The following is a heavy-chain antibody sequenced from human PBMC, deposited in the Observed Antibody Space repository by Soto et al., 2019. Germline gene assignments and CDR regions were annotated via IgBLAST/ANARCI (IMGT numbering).Heavy chain of an antibody. Sequence: EVQLVESGGGLVKPGGSLRLSCAASGFTFSSYSMNWVRQAPGKGLEWVSSISSSSSYIYYADSVKGRFTISRDNAKNSMYLHMNSLRAEDTAVYYCARGGYYYDSSGYYFEFDYWGPGTLVTVSS. J-gene: IGHJ4*02. CDR1: GFTFSSYS. CDR3: ARGGYYYDSSGYYFEFDY. D-gene: IGHD3-22*01. V-gene: IGHV3-21*01. CDR2: ISSSSSYI.